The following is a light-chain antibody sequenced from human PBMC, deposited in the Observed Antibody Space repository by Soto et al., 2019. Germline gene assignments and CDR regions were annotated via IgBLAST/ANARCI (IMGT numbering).Light chain of an antibody. V-gene: IGLV1-40*01. CDR3: QSYDRGLSGSV. J-gene: IGLJ3*02. CDR2: DTT. Sequence: QSVLTQPPSVSGAPGHRVTISCTGGSSNIGAGYDVQWYQQFPGIAPTLLIYDTTTRPSGVPDRFSGSKSGTSASLAITGLQAEDEADYYCQSYDRGLSGSVFGGGTKLTVL. CDR1: SSNIGAGYD.